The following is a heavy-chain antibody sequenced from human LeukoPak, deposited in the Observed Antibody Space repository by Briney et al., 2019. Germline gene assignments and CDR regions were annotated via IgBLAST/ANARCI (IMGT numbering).Heavy chain of an antibody. CDR3: AREVPAASGFDY. V-gene: IGHV1-69*13. CDR2: IIPIFGTA. D-gene: IGHD2-2*01. CDR1: GGTFSSYA. Sequence: SVKVSCKASGGTFSSYAISWVRQAPGHGLEWMGGIIPIFGTANYAQKFQGRVTITADESTSTAYMELSSLRSEDTAVYYCAREVPAASGFDYWGQGTLVTVSS. J-gene: IGHJ4*02.